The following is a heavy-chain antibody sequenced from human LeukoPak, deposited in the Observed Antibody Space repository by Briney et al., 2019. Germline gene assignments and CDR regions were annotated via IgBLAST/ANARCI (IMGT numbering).Heavy chain of an antibody. V-gene: IGHV1-46*01. CDR3: EILHRGSYFDY. CDR1: GYTFTSYY. D-gene: IGHD3-16*01. CDR2: INPSGGST. Sequence: ASVKDSCXASGYTFTSYYIHWVRQAPGQGLEWMGIINPSGGSTRNAQKCQGRVTTARDTSTSTVYIELSSLRSEGTAVYYCEILHRGSYFDYWGQGTLVTVSS. J-gene: IGHJ4*02.